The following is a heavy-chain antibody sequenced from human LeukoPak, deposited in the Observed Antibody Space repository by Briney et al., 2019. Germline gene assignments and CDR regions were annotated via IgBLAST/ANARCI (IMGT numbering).Heavy chain of an antibody. CDR2: ISAYNGNT. D-gene: IGHD3-22*01. J-gene: IGHJ4*02. Sequence: ASVKVSCKASGYTFTSYGISWVRQAPGQGLEWMGWISAYNGNTNYAQKLQGRVTMTTDTSTSTAYMELRSLRSDDTAVYYCARDTAAYTMIVVVITQHFDYWGQGTLVTVSS. CDR3: ARDTAAYTMIVVVITQHFDY. CDR1: GYTFTSYG. V-gene: IGHV1-18*01.